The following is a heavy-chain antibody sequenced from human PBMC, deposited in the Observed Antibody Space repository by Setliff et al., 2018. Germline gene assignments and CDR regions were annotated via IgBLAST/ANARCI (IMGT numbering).Heavy chain of an antibody. CDR1: GYTFTNYH. V-gene: IGHV1-46*01. J-gene: IGHJ4*02. CDR2: INCTGGSA. D-gene: IGHD3-3*01. CDR3: VRVPRLEWLLPTFDS. Sequence: ASVKVSCKASGYTFTNYHMHWVRQAPGQGLEWMGVINCTGGSATYAQKFQGRVTMTRDTSTSTAYMELSSLRSEDRAIYHCVRVPRLEWLLPTFDSWGQGTLVTVSS.